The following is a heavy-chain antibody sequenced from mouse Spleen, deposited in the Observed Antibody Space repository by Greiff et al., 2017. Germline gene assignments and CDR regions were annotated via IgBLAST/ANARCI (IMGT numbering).Heavy chain of an antibody. CDR1: GFTFSDYG. D-gene: IGHD4-1*01. CDR2: ISTGSSII. V-gene: IGHV5-17*01. CDR3: ARNWDDWYFDV. Sequence: EVQGVESGGGLVKPGGSLKLSCAASGFTFSDYGMHWIRQAPEKGLEWVAYISTGSSIIYYADTVKGRFTISRDNAKNTLFLQMTSLRSEDTAMYYCARNWDDWYFDVWGTGTTVTVSS. J-gene: IGHJ1*03.